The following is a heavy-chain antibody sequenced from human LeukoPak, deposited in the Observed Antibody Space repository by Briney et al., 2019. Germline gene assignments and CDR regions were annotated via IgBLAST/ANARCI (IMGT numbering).Heavy chain of an antibody. J-gene: IGHJ4*02. Sequence: QPGASLRLSCAASGFIFSNYAMYWVRQAPGKGLEWVSAISGRSDNTYYADSVKGRFTLSRDSSKNTLYLQMNSLRADDTAVYYCAKWGDYDVLTGYYVSGFWGQGTLVTVSS. D-gene: IGHD3-9*01. CDR2: ISGRSDNT. V-gene: IGHV3-23*01. CDR1: GFIFSNYA. CDR3: AKWGDYDVLTGYYVSGF.